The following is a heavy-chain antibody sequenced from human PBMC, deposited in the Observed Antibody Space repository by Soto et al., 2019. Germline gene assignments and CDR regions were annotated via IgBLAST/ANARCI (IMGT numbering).Heavy chain of an antibody. D-gene: IGHD4-17*01. CDR3: ARVPTRVTTNYFDY. CDR1: GGSISSYY. Sequence: SETLSLTCTVSGGSISSYYWSWIRQPPGKGLEWIGYIYYSGSTNYNPSLKSRVTISVDTSKNQFSLKLSSVTAADTAVYYCARVPTRVTTNYFDYWGQGTLVTVSS. J-gene: IGHJ4*02. CDR2: IYYSGST. V-gene: IGHV4-59*01.